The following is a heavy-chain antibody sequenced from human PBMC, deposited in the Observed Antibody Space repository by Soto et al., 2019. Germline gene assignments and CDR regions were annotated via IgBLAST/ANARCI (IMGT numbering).Heavy chain of an antibody. CDR1: GFTFSNFW. D-gene: IGHD5-12*01. J-gene: IGHJ4*02. CDR3: AKAGPLRSLDY. Sequence: GGSLILSCAASGFTFSNFWMIWVRQAPGKGLEWVANIKPDGSDKYYVDSVKGRFTISRDNAQNSLYLQMNSLRAEDTALYYCAKAGPLRSLDYWGQGALVTVSS. CDR2: IKPDGSDK. V-gene: IGHV3-7*01.